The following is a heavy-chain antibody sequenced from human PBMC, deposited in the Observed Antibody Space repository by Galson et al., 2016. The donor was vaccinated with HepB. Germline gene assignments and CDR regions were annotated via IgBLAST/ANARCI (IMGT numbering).Heavy chain of an antibody. J-gene: IGHJ6*02. CDR2: IVVGNGNT. D-gene: IGHD3-10*01. CDR3: AGRAAYVGNYYYGLDV. CDR1: GFTFSDAA. Sequence: SVKVSCKASGFTFSDAAMQWVRQARGQRLEWIGWIVVGNGNTNYAQKFQERVTTTSDMSTSTAYMELSSLRSEETAVYFCAGRAAYVGNYYYGLDVWGQGTTVTVSS. V-gene: IGHV1-58*02.